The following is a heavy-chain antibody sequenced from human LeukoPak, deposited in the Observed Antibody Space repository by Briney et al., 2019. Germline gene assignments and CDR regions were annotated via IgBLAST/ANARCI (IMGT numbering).Heavy chain of an antibody. D-gene: IGHD1-26*01. CDR1: GFMFSSYG. J-gene: IGHJ4*02. Sequence: GTSLRLSCAASGFMFSSYGMHWVRQAPGKGLEWVAVISSDGRNEKYPDSMKGRFTISRDNSRNTLFLQINTLRTEDTAVYYCATLSVIGSYSFDYWGQGTLVTVSS. CDR2: ISSDGRNE. V-gene: IGHV3-30*04. CDR3: ATLSVIGSYSFDY.